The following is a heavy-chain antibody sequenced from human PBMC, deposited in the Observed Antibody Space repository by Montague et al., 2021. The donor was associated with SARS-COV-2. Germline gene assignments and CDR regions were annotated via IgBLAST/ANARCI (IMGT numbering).Heavy chain of an antibody. J-gene: IGHJ4*02. Sequence: VKPTQTLTLTCTFSGFSLNTPEVAVGWIRQPPGKALEWLALIYGGDEERYGPSLQSRLTITRDTSKSQAVLTMTNMNPVDTATYYCAHRFAGFFDYWGQGILVTASS. V-gene: IGHV2-5*05. CDR2: IYGGDEE. CDR1: GFSLNTPEVA. CDR3: AHRFAGFFDY.